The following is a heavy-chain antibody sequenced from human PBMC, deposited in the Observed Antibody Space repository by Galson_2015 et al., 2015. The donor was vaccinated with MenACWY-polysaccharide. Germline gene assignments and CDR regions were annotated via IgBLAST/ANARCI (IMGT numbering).Heavy chain of an antibody. Sequence: QVQLQESGPGLVKPSETLSLICIVSGDSITNKYWSWIRQPPGQGLEWIAYIHHTGRTNHNPSLKSRVTISIDTSKNQFSLTVNSVTAADTAVYYCAGSNDYAWGSFPLPDYWGQGSLVT. CDR2: IHHTGRT. J-gene: IGHJ4*02. CDR3: AGSNDYAWGSFPLPDY. D-gene: IGHD3-16*01. CDR1: GDSITNKY. V-gene: IGHV4-59*01.